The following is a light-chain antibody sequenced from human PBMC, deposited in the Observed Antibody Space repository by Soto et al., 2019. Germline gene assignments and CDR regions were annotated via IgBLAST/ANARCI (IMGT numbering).Light chain of an antibody. V-gene: IGLV2-14*01. CDR1: SSDVGGYNY. CDR3: SSYTSSSTPFV. J-gene: IGLJ1*01. Sequence: QSVLTQPASVSGSPGQSITISCTGTSSDVGGYNYVSWYQQHPGKAPKLMIYDVSNRPSGVSNRFSGSKSGNTASLTISGLQAEYEADYYCSSYTSSSTPFVFGT. CDR2: DVS.